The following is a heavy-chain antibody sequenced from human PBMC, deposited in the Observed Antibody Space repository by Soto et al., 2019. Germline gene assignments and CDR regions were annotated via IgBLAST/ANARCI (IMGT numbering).Heavy chain of an antibody. V-gene: IGHV1-3*01. J-gene: IGHJ6*02. CDR1: GGTFDIFS. Sequence: ASVKVSCKASGGTFDIFSISWVRQAPGQRLEWMGWINAGNGNTKYSQKFQGRVTITRDTSASTAYMELSSLRSEDTAVYYCARDSGYCSSTSCYTDYYYGMDVWGQGTTVTVSS. CDR3: ARDSGYCSSTSCYTDYYYGMDV. CDR2: INAGNGNT. D-gene: IGHD2-2*02.